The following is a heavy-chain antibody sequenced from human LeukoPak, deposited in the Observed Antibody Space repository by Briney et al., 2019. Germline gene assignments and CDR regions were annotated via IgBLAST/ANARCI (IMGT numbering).Heavy chain of an antibody. CDR3: ARQHDYGGNCFFEY. Sequence: PSETLSLTCTVSGGSISSSSYYWGWIRQPPGEGLEWIGSIYYSGSTYYNPSLESRVTISVDTSKNQFSLKLNSVTAADTAVYYCARQHDYGGNCFFEYWGQGTLVTVSS. J-gene: IGHJ4*02. CDR1: GGSISSSSYY. CDR2: IYYSGST. D-gene: IGHD4-23*01. V-gene: IGHV4-39*01.